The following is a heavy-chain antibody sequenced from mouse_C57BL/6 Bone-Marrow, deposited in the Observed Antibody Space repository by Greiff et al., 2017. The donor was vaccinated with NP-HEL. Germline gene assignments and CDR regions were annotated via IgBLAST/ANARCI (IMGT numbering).Heavy chain of an antibody. D-gene: IGHD2-4*01. J-gene: IGHJ3*01. CDR2: IYPGSGNT. V-gene: IGHV1-76*01. CDR1: GYTFTDYY. CDR3: ARERLRRRAGFAY. Sequence: QVQLQQSGAELVRPGASVKLSCKASGYTFTDYYINWVKQRPGQGLEWIARIYPGSGNTYYNEKSKGKATLTAEKSSSTAYMQLSSLTSEDSAVYFCARERLRRRAGFAYWGQGTLVTVSA.